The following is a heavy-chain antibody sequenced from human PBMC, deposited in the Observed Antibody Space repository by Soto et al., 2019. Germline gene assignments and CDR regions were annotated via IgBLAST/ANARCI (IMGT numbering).Heavy chain of an antibody. CDR3: AKGLVPYYYDSSGYIGEYFQH. CDR1: GFTFSSYG. Sequence: PGGSLRLSCSASGFTFSSYGMHWVGQAPGKGLEWVAVISYDGSNKYYADSVKGRFTISRDNSKNTLYLQMNSLRAEDTAVYYCAKGLVPYYYDSSGYIGEYFQHWGQGTLVTVSS. J-gene: IGHJ1*01. D-gene: IGHD3-22*01. CDR2: ISYDGSNK. V-gene: IGHV3-30*18.